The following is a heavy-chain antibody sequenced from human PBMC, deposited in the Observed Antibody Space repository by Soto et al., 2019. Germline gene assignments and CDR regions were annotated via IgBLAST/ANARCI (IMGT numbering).Heavy chain of an antibody. CDR1: GGTFSSYA. D-gene: IGHD6-6*01. CDR2: IIPIFGTA. V-gene: IGHV1-69*13. CDR3: ARAYSSSSPSDDYYYYGMDV. J-gene: IGHJ6*02. Sequence: GASVKVSCKASGGTFSSYAISWVRQAPGQGLEWMGGIIPIFGTANDAQKFQGRVTITADESTSTAYMELSSLRSEDTAVYYCARAYSSSSPSDDYYYYGMDVWGQGTTVTVSS.